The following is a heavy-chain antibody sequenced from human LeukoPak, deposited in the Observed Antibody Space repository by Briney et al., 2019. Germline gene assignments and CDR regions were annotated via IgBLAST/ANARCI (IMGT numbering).Heavy chain of an antibody. CDR3: ARGKGGGNSVLHYFDY. J-gene: IGHJ4*02. Sequence: SETLSLTCAVSGGPFSGYFWSWIRQPPGKGLEWIGEIHNSGTTNYNPSLNSRVTISVDTSKNQFSLKLSSVAAADTAVYYCARGKGGGNSVLHYFDYWGQGTLVTVSS. V-gene: IGHV4-34*01. CDR1: GGPFSGYF. CDR2: IHNSGTT. D-gene: IGHD4-23*01.